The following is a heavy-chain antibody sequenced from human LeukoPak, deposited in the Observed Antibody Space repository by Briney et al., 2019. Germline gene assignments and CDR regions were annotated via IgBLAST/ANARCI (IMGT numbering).Heavy chain of an antibody. J-gene: IGHJ4*02. V-gene: IGHV3-7*01. D-gene: IGHD1-26*01. CDR2: IKQDGSEI. CDR3: AKESRSATYSY. Sequence: GGSLRLSCAASGFTFSTYWMSWVRQGPAKGLEWLANIKQDGSEIHYVDSVKGRFTVSRDNAKNSLYLQMDSLRAEDTAIYYCAKESRSATYSYWGQGTLVTVSS. CDR1: GFTFSTYW.